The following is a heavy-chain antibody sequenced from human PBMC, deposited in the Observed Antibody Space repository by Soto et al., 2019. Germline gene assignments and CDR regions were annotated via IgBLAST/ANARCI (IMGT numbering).Heavy chain of an antibody. CDR3: GREGGYGGYVDY. V-gene: IGHV4-59*01. D-gene: IGHD5-12*01. CDR2: VYHSGSA. J-gene: IGHJ4*02. Sequence: PSETLSLTCTVSGAPITGSFWSWIRQPPGKGLEWVGDVYHSGSANYNPSLKSRVTMSVDTSKNQFSLRLNSVTAADTAVYYCGREGGYGGYVDYWGQGTLVTVSS. CDR1: GAPITGSF.